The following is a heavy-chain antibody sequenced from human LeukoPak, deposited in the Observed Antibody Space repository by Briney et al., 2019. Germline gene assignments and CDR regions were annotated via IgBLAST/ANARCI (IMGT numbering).Heavy chain of an antibody. CDR1: GGSISSSSYY. CDR2: IYYSGIT. J-gene: IGHJ6*03. D-gene: IGHD3-10*01. CDR3: ARGRGHMDV. Sequence: SETLSLTCTVPGGSISSSSYYWGWIRQPPGKGLEWIGSIYYSGITYYNPSLKSRVTMSVDTSKKQFSLKLSSVTAADTAVYYCARGRGHMDVWGKGTTVTVSS. V-gene: IGHV4-39*07.